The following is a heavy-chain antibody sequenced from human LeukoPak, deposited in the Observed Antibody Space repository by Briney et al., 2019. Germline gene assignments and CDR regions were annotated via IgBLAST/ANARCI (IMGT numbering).Heavy chain of an antibody. V-gene: IGHV3-48*01. Sequence: GGSLRLSCVVSGISLTNYAMTWVRQAPGKGLEWISYIGISSGNTKYADSVKGRFTISGDKAKNSLYLQMNSLRVEDTAVYYCARDYKYAFDNWGQGTLVAVSS. J-gene: IGHJ4*02. CDR2: IGISSGNT. D-gene: IGHD5-24*01. CDR3: ARDYKYAFDN. CDR1: GISLTNYA.